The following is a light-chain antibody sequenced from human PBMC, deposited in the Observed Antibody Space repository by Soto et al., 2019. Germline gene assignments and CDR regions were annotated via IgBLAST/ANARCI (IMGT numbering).Light chain of an antibody. V-gene: IGKV3-15*01. Sequence: EIVMTQSPATLFVSPGERATLSCRASQSISNDLAWYQQKPGQAPRLLIYGASTRATGFPARFSGSGSGTEFTLTISSLQSEDFAFYYCQQYNKWPLTFGGGTKVDIK. J-gene: IGKJ4*01. CDR1: QSISND. CDR3: QQYNKWPLT. CDR2: GAS.